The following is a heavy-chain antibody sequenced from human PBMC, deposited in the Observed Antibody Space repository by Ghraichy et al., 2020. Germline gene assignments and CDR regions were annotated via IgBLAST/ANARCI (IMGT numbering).Heavy chain of an antibody. J-gene: IGHJ6*02. Sequence: GGSLRLSCAASGFIFDDHWITWVRQAPGKGLEWVASMKPDGSEIHYLDSVKGRFTISRDNADNSLYLQMNSLRADDTALYYCTRDRRYCTGDECFLYGMDVWGRGTTVTVSS. CDR2: MKPDGSEI. D-gene: IGHD2-8*02. CDR3: TRDRRYCTGDECFLYGMDV. CDR1: GFIFDDHW. V-gene: IGHV3-7*01.